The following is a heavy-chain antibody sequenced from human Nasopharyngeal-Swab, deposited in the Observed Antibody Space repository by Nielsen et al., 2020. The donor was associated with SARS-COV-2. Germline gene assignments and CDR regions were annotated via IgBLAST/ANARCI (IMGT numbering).Heavy chain of an antibody. CDR3: ARESHSSSWPSIDY. D-gene: IGHD6-13*01. J-gene: IGHJ4*02. V-gene: IGHV3-74*01. Sequence: WGSLRLSCAASGFTFSSYWMHWVRQAPGKGLVWVSRINSDGSSTSYADSVKGRFTISRDNAKNTLYLQMNSLRAEDTAVYYCARESHSSSWPSIDYWGQGTLVTVSS. CDR2: INSDGSST. CDR1: GFTFSSYW.